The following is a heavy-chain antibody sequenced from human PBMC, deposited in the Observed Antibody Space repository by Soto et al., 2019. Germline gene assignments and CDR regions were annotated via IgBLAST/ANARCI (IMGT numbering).Heavy chain of an antibody. V-gene: IGHV1-69*08. CDR1: GGTFSSYT. Sequence: QVQLVQSGAEVKKPGSSVKVSCKASGGTFSSYTISWVRQAPGQGLEWMGRIIPILGIANYAQKFQGRVTITADKSTSTAYMELSSLRSEDTAVYYCAREGYYDSSGYYHYWGQGTLVTVSS. D-gene: IGHD3-22*01. CDR3: AREGYYDSSGYYHY. CDR2: IIPILGIA. J-gene: IGHJ4*02.